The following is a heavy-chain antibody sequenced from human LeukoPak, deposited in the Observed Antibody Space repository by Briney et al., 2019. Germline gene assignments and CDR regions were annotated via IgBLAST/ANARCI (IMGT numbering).Heavy chain of an antibody. CDR2: IYSPGTN. Sequence: SETLSLTCTVSAGSINSGDYYWSWIRQPAGKGLEWIGRIYSPGTNYNYNPSVKSRVTISIGTSKNQFSLKLTSVTAADTAVYYCARGIGTSYDSSRDAFDIWGQGTMVTVSS. J-gene: IGHJ3*02. CDR1: AGSINSGDYY. V-gene: IGHV4-61*02. D-gene: IGHD3-22*01. CDR3: ARGIGTSYDSSRDAFDI.